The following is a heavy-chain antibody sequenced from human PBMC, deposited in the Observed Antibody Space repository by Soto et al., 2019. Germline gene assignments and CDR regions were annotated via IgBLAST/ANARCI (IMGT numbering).Heavy chain of an antibody. J-gene: IGHJ5*02. CDR1: GFTFSLYP. CDR3: ARRA. V-gene: IGHV3-23*01. Sequence: EVKVLESGGGLVQPGGSLRLACATSGFTFSLYPMNWVRQAPGKGLEWVSGISAGGDSTYYADSVKGRFTIFRDNSKISVYLQINSLRVEDTAVFYCARRAWGQGTLVTVSS. CDR2: ISAGGDST.